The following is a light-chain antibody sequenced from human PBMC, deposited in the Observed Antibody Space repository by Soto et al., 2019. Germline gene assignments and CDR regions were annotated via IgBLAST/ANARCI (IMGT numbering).Light chain of an antibody. CDR1: QSISSY. Sequence: DIQMTQYPSSLSTSVGDRVTITYLASQSISSYLNWYQQKPGKAPKLLIYAASSLQSGVPSRFSGSGSGTDFTLTISSLQPEDFATYYCQQSYSTPWTFGQGTKVDIK. CDR3: QQSYSTPWT. CDR2: AAS. J-gene: IGKJ1*01. V-gene: IGKV1-39*01.